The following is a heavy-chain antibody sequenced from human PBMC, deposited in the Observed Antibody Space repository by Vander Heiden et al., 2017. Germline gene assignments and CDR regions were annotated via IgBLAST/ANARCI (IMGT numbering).Heavy chain of an antibody. Sequence: EVQLVESGGGLVKPGGSLRLSCAAPGFTFRSYRMNWVRQAPGKGLEWVASISSSSSYIYYADSVKGRFTISRDNAKNSLYLQMNSLRAEDTAVYYCARGPGYSSSWYWGNWFDPWGQGTLVTVSS. V-gene: IGHV3-21*01. CDR3: ARGPGYSSSWYWGNWFDP. J-gene: IGHJ5*02. CDR1: GFTFRSYR. D-gene: IGHD6-13*01. CDR2: ISSSSSYI.